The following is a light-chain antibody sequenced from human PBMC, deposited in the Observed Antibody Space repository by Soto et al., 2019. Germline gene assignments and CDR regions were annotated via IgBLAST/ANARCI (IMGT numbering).Light chain of an antibody. CDR3: SSYTSSSSFVV. J-gene: IGLJ2*01. CDR2: EVS. V-gene: IGLV2-14*01. Sequence: QSVLTQPASVSGSPGQSITISSTGTSSDVGNYHYVSWYQQHPGKAPKVIIYEVSNRPSGVSNRFSGSKSGKTASLTISGLQAEDEADYYCSSYTSSSSFVVFGGGTKLTVL. CDR1: SSDVGNYHY.